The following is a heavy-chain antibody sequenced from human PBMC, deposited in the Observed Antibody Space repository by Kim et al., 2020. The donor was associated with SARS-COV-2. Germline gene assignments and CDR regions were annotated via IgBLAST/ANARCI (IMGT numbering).Heavy chain of an antibody. CDR2: IYYSGST. Sequence: SETLSLTCTVSGGSISSYYWSWIRQPPGKGLEWIGYIYYSGSTNYNPSLKSRVTISVDTSKNQFSLKLSSVTAADTAVYYCARDGLYDSSGYYFDYWGQGTLVTVSS. V-gene: IGHV4-59*01. CDR1: GGSISSYY. D-gene: IGHD3-22*01. J-gene: IGHJ4*02. CDR3: ARDGLYDSSGYYFDY.